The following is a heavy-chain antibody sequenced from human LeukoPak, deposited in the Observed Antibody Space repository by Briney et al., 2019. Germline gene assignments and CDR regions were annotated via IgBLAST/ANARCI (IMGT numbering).Heavy chain of an antibody. Sequence: GASVKVSCKASGYTFTSYGISWVRQAPGQGLEWMGWISAYNGNTNYAQKLQGRVTMTTDTSTSTAYMELRSLRSDDTAVYYCAREGGYYDSSGAGYYFDYWGQGTLVTVSS. J-gene: IGHJ4*02. CDR1: GYTFTSYG. CDR2: ISAYNGNT. CDR3: AREGGYYDSSGAGYYFDY. D-gene: IGHD3-22*01. V-gene: IGHV1-18*01.